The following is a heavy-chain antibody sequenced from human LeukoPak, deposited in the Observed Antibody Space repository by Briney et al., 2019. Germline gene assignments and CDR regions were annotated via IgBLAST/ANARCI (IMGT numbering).Heavy chain of an antibody. V-gene: IGHV1-2*02. CDR3: ASMGAGGYCSSTSCYTPDY. Sequence: ASVKVSCKASGYTFTGYYMHWVRQAPGQGLEWMGWINPNSGGTNYAQKFQGRVTMTRDTSISTAYMELSRLRSDGTAVYYCASMGAGGYCSSTSCYTPDYWGQGTLVTVSS. CDR1: GYTFTGYY. CDR2: INPNSGGT. D-gene: IGHD2-2*02. J-gene: IGHJ4*02.